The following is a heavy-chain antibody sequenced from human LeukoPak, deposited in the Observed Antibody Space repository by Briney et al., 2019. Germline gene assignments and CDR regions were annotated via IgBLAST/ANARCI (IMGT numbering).Heavy chain of an antibody. CDR2: ISGDGGST. Sequence: GGSLRLSCAASGFTFDDYAMHWVRQAPRKGLEWVSLISGDGGSTYYADSVKGRFTISRDNSKNSLYLQMNSLRTEDTALYYCAKDYEDYYGSGSYVCMDVWGKGTTVTVSS. CDR1: GFTFDDYA. V-gene: IGHV3-43*02. J-gene: IGHJ6*03. D-gene: IGHD3-10*01. CDR3: AKDYEDYYGSGSYVCMDV.